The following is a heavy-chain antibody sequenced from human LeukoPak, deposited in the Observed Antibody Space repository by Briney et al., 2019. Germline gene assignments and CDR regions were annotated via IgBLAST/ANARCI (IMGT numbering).Heavy chain of an antibody. Sequence: QPGGSLRLSCSASGFSLSDYGISWVRQAPGKGLEWISYITMNSVRLYADSVKGRFTISRDNSKNTLYLQMNSLRAEDTAVYYCAKGQAMARRYSSSFNYYYYGMDVWGQGTTVTVSS. J-gene: IGHJ6*02. CDR2: ITMNSVRL. CDR3: AKGQAMARRYSSSFNYYYYGMDV. CDR1: GFSLSDYG. V-gene: IGHV3-23*01. D-gene: IGHD6-6*01.